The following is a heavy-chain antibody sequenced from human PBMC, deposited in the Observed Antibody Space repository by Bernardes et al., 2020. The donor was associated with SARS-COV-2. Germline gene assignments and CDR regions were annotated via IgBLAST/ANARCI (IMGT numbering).Heavy chain of an antibody. D-gene: IGHD3-9*01. CDR1: EFTFSSYW. CDR3: AREGGGYFDWLLVLDY. V-gene: IGHV3-7*04. J-gene: IGHJ4*02. Sequence: AGALFLSCAASEFTFSSYWMSWVRQAPGKGLEWVANIKQDGSEKYYVDSVKGRFTISRDNAKNSLYLQMNSLRAEDTAVYYCAREGGGYFDWLLVLDYWGQGTLVTVSS. CDR2: IKQDGSEK.